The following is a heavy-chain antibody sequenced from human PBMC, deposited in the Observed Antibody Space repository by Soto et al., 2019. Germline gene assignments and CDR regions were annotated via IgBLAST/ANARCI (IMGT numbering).Heavy chain of an antibody. J-gene: IGHJ4*02. D-gene: IGHD3-22*01. CDR2: INHSGST. Sequence: SETLSLTCAVYGGSFSGYYWSWIRQPPGKGLEWIGEINHSGSTNYNPSLKSRVTISVDTSKNQYSLKLSSVTAADTAVYYCATPRISGYYYVGFDYWGQGTLVTVSS. V-gene: IGHV4-34*01. CDR3: ATPRISGYYYVGFDY. CDR1: GGSFSGYY.